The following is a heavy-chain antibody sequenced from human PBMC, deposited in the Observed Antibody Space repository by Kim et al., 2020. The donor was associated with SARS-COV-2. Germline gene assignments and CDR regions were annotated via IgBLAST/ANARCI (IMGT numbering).Heavy chain of an antibody. CDR3: AASRGGYDFGF. CDR1: GFTFTSFA. V-gene: IGHV1-58*01. Sequence: SVKVSCKASGFTFTSFALQWVRQARGQRLEWIGWIVIGTGNTNYAQKFQERVTITRDMSTSTAYMEVSSLRSEDTAVYYCAASRGGYDFGFWGQGTLV. D-gene: IGHD5-12*01. J-gene: IGHJ4*02. CDR2: IVIGTGNT.